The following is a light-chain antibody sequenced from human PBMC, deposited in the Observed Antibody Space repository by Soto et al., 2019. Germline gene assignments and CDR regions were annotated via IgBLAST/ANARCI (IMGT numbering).Light chain of an antibody. CDR2: GAS. CDR3: QQYSISPLT. J-gene: IGKJ4*01. V-gene: IGKV3-20*01. CDR1: QSVIRN. Sequence: EIVLTQSPGTLSLFPGERATVSCTASQSVIRNLAWYQQKPGQSPRLLIYGASTRATGIPARFSGSGSGTDFILTISRLEPDDFAVYYCQQYSISPLTFGGGTKVDIK.